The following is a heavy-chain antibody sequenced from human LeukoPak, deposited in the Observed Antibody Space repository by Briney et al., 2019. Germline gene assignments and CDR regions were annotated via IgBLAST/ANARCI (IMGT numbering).Heavy chain of an antibody. CDR2: IYYSGST. J-gene: IGHJ4*02. V-gene: IGHV4-39*07. Sequence: SETLSLTCTVSGGSISSSSYYWGWIRQPPGKGLEWIGSIYYSGSTYYNPSLKSRVTISVDTSKNQFSLKLSSVTAADTAMYYCARAYYDILTGYYDDYWGQGTLVTVSS. CDR1: GGSISSSSYY. D-gene: IGHD3-9*01. CDR3: ARAYYDILTGYYDDY.